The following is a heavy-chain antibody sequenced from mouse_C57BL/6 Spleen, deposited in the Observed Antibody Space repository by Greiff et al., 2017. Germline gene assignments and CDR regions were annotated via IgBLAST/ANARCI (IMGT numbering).Heavy chain of an antibody. CDR2: INYDGSST. CDR3: ARGEFITTVVGAMDY. Sequence: EVMLVESEGGLVQPGSSMKLSCTASGFTFSDYYMAWVRQVPEKGLEWVANINYDGSSTYYLDSLKSRFIISRDNAKNILYLQMSSLKSEDTATYYCARGEFITTVVGAMDYWGQGTSVTVSS. CDR1: GFTFSDYY. V-gene: IGHV5-16*01. D-gene: IGHD1-1*01. J-gene: IGHJ4*01.